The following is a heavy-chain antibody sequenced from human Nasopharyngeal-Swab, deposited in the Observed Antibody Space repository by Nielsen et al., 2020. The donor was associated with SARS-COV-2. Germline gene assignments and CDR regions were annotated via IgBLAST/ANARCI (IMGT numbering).Heavy chain of an antibody. D-gene: IGHD3-3*01. CDR2: VHSSGNT. J-gene: IGHJ5*02. CDR1: GDSTSNDKVY. Sequence: SETLSLTCIVSGDSTSNDKVYWKWIRQRPGKGLEYIGYVHSSGNTYYNPSLKSRVLMSVDSSQNHFSLKLTSVTADDTAVYFCATATLEPTSRWFDPWGQGLLVTVSS. V-gene: IGHV4-30-4*01. CDR3: ATATLEPTSRWFDP.